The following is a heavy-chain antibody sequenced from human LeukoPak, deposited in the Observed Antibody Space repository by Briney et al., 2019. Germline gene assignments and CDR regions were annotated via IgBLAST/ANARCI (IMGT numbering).Heavy chain of an antibody. Sequence: GGSLRLSCAVSGFTFSYAWMSWVRQTPGKGLEWVGRIKSKRDGGTADSAAPVKGRFTISRHDSKNTVYLQMNSLKAEDTAVYYCTTDLGSGSLFDYWGQGILVTVSS. D-gene: IGHD1-26*01. CDR3: TTDLGSGSLFDY. CDR1: GFTFSYAW. CDR2: IKSKRDGGTA. V-gene: IGHV3-15*01. J-gene: IGHJ4*02.